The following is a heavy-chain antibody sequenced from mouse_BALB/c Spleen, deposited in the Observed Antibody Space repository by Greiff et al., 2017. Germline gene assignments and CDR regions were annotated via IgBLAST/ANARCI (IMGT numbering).Heavy chain of an antibody. Sequence: EVQRVESGGGLVQPGGSLKLSCAASGFTFSSYGMSWVRQTPDKRLELVATINSNGGSTYYPDSVKGRFTISRDNAKNTLYLQMSSLKSEDTAMYYCARQGDDRYYFDYWGQGTTLTVSS. CDR1: GFTFSSYG. D-gene: IGHD2-12*01. J-gene: IGHJ2*01. CDR3: ARQGDDRYYFDY. CDR2: INSNGGST. V-gene: IGHV5-6-3*01.